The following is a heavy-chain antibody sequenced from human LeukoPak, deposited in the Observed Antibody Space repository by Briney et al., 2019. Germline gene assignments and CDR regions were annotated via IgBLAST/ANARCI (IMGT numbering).Heavy chain of an antibody. D-gene: IGHD5-18*01. CDR2: ISAYNGNT. CDR1: GYTFTSYG. CDR3: ARGVDTAIAGGFYYYYMDV. V-gene: IGHV1-18*01. Sequence: ASVKVSCKASGYTFTSYGISWVRQAPGQGLEWMGWISAYNGNTNYAQKLQGRVTMTTDTSTSTAYMELRGLRSDDTAVYYCARGVDTAIAGGFYYYYMDVWGKGTTVTIS. J-gene: IGHJ6*03.